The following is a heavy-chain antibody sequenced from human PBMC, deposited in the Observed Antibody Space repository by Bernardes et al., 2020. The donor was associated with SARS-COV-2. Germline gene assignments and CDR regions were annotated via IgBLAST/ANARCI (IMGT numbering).Heavy chain of an antibody. CDR1: GFTFSRFD. Sequence: GGSLRLSCSASGFTFSRFDMHWVRQAPGKGLECVSGISSNGGRTHFADTVRGRFSISRDNDKYTMYLRMSSLRVEDTAVYYCVKDEGGGYSGYGDNYGMDFWGQGTTVTVS. CDR2: ISSNGGRT. V-gene: IGHV3-64D*08. D-gene: IGHD5-12*01. CDR3: VKDEGGGYSGYGDNYGMDF. J-gene: IGHJ6*02.